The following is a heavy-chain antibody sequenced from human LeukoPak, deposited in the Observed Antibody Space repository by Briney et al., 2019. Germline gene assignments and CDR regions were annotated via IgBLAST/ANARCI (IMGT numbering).Heavy chain of an antibody. CDR1: GYTFTSYD. J-gene: IGHJ4*02. CDR3: ARGRHDCSSTSCYYY. Sequence: GASVKVSCKASGYTFTSYDINWVRQATGQGLECMGWMNPNSGNTGYAQKFQGRVTITRNTSISTAYMELSSLRSEDTAVYYCARGRHDCSSTSCYYYWGQGTLVTVSS. V-gene: IGHV1-8*03. CDR2: MNPNSGNT. D-gene: IGHD2-2*01.